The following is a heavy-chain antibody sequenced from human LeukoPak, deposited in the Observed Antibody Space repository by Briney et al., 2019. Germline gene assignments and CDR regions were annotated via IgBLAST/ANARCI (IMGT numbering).Heavy chain of an antibody. Sequence: GGSLRLSCAASGFTFSSYSMNWVRQAPGKGLEWVSSISNSSSYIYYADSVKGRFTISRDKAKNSLYLQMNSLRAEDTAIYYCAREGMVATFDYWGQGTLVTVSS. J-gene: IGHJ4*02. V-gene: IGHV3-21*01. CDR2: ISNSSSYI. D-gene: IGHD5-12*01. CDR1: GFTFSSYS. CDR3: AREGMVATFDY.